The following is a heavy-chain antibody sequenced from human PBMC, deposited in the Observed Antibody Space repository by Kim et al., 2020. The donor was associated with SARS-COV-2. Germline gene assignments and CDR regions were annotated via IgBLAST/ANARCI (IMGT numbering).Heavy chain of an antibody. CDR3: ARMGLLGTVTTSGLDY. Sequence: SVKVSCKASGGTFSSYAISWVRQAPGQGLEWMGRIIPILGIANYAQKFQGRVTITADKSTSTAYMELSSLRSEDTAVYYCARMGLLGTVTTSGLDYWGQGTLVTVSS. V-gene: IGHV1-69*04. CDR2: IIPILGIA. J-gene: IGHJ4*02. CDR1: GGTFSSYA. D-gene: IGHD4-17*01.